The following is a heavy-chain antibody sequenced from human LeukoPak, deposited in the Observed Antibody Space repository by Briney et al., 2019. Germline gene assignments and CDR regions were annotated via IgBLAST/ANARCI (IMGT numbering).Heavy chain of an antibody. V-gene: IGHV3-20*01. CDR2: INWNGGST. J-gene: IGHJ6*02. Sequence: GGSLRLSCAAAGFTLDDYDMSWVRQAPGKGLEWVSGINWNGGSTVYADSVKGRFTISRDNAKNSLYVQMNSPRAEDTAVYHCARGRGHCSSTSCYMDVWGQGTTVTVSS. D-gene: IGHD2-2*01. CDR1: GFTLDDYD. CDR3: ARGRGHCSSTSCYMDV.